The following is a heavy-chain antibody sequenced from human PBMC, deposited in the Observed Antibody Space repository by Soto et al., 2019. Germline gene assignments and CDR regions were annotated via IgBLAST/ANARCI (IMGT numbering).Heavy chain of an antibody. Sequence: ASVKVSCKASGYTFTGYYMHWVRQAPGQGLEWMGWINPNSDGTNYAQKFQGRVTMTRDTSISTAYMELSRLRSVDTAVYYCARAYCGGDCSSLFDYWGQGTLVTVSS. D-gene: IGHD2-21*02. V-gene: IGHV1-2*02. CDR2: INPNSDGT. J-gene: IGHJ4*02. CDR1: GYTFTGYY. CDR3: ARAYCGGDCSSLFDY.